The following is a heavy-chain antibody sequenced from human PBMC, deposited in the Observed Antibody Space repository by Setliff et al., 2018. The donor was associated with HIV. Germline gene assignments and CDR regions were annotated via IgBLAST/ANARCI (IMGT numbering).Heavy chain of an antibody. CDR2: IKSKTDGGTT. J-gene: IGHJ3*02. V-gene: IGHV3-15*01. CDR1: GFTFSNAW. CDR3: ATDLRYSGYDLLNHDAFDI. Sequence: GGSLRLSCAASGFTFSNAWMSWVRQAPGKGLEWVGRIKSKTDGGTTDYAAPVKGRFTISRDDSKNTLSLQMNSLETEDTAVYYCATDLRYSGYDLLNHDAFDIWGQGTMVTVSS. D-gene: IGHD5-12*01.